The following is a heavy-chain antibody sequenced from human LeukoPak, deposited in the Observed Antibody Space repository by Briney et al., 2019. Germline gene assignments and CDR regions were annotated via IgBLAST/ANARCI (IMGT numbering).Heavy chain of an antibody. Sequence: GASVKVSCKASGYIFTSYYMYWVRQAPGQGLEWMGIINPSGGSIRYAQKFQGRVTMTRDTSTSTVYMELSSLKTEDTAVYYCTGGSMWLRPGDYWGQGTLVTVSS. CDR2: INPSGGSI. J-gene: IGHJ4*02. CDR3: TGGSMWLRPGDY. V-gene: IGHV1-46*01. CDR1: GYIFTSYY. D-gene: IGHD5-12*01.